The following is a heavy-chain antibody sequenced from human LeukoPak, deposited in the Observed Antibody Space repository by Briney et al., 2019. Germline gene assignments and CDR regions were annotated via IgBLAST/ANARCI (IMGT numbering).Heavy chain of an antibody. D-gene: IGHD3-22*01. Sequence: PGGSLRLSCAASGFTFSSYWMSWVRQAPGKGLEWVSYISSSGSTIYYADSVKGRFTISRDNAKNSLYLQMNSLRAEDTAVYYCARDHYYDSSGLFGYWGQGTLVTVSS. J-gene: IGHJ4*02. CDR1: GFTFSSYW. V-gene: IGHV3-48*04. CDR2: ISSSGSTI. CDR3: ARDHYYDSSGLFGY.